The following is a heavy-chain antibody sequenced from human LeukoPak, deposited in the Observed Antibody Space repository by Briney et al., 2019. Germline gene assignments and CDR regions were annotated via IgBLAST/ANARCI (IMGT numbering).Heavy chain of an antibody. D-gene: IGHD1-26*01. V-gene: IGHV4-38-2*01. CDR3: ARGKVFWWELSTGWDY. J-gene: IGHJ4*02. CDR1: GYSISSGYF. CDR2: INHSGST. Sequence: PSGTLSLTCAVSGYSISSGYFWGWIRQPPGKGLEWIGEINHSGSTNYNPSLKSRVTISVDTSKNQFSLKLSSVTAADTAAYYCARGKVFWWELSTGWDYWGQGTLVTVSS.